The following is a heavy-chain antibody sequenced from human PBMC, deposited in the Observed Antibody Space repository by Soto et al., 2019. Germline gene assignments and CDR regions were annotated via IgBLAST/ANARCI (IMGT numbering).Heavy chain of an antibody. CDR3: ARDRGIQLWRHFDY. CDR1: GFTFSSYE. D-gene: IGHD5-18*01. Sequence: TGGSLRLSCAASGFTFSSYEMNWVRQAPGKGLEWVSYISSSGSTIYYADSVKGRFTISRDNAKNSLYLQMNSLRAEDTAVYYCARDRGIQLWRHFDYWGQGTLVTVSS. J-gene: IGHJ4*02. V-gene: IGHV3-48*03. CDR2: ISSSGSTI.